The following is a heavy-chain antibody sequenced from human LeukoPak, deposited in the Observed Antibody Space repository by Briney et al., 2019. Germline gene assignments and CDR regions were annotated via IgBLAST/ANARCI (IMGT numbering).Heavy chain of an antibody. Sequence: PSETLSLTCTVSGGSISSHYWSWIRQPPGKGLEWIGYIYYSGRTNYNPSLKSRVTMSVDTSKKQFSLRLSSVTAADTAEYYCAREYNYYYYYMDVWGKGTTVTVSS. CDR2: IYYSGRT. V-gene: IGHV4-59*11. CDR3: AREYNYYYYYMDV. J-gene: IGHJ6*03. CDR1: GGSISSHY. D-gene: IGHD1-1*01.